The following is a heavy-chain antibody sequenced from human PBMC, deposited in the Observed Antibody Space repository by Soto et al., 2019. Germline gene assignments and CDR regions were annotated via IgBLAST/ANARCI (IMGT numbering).Heavy chain of an antibody. V-gene: IGHV3-30-3*01. Sequence: GGSLRLSCAASGFTFSTYAMHWVRQAPGKGLEWVAVISYDGSNKYYADSVKGRFTISRDNSKNTLYLQMNSLGAEDTAVYYCARESVEVAPTLDYWGQGTLVTVSS. D-gene: IGHD2-15*01. CDR2: ISYDGSNK. CDR1: GFTFSTYA. J-gene: IGHJ4*02. CDR3: ARESVEVAPTLDY.